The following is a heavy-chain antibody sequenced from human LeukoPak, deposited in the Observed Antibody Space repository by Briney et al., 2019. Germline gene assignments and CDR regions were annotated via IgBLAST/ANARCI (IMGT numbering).Heavy chain of an antibody. Sequence: ASVKVSCKTSGYTFNTYGISWVRQAPGQGPEWMGWISGYNGKTNYAQKLQGRVTMTTDTSTSTAYMELRSLRSDDTAVYYCARDYCSSTSCLFDYWGQGTLVTVSS. V-gene: IGHV1-18*01. J-gene: IGHJ4*02. CDR2: ISGYNGKT. CDR3: ARDYCSSTSCLFDY. CDR1: GYTFNTYG. D-gene: IGHD2-2*01.